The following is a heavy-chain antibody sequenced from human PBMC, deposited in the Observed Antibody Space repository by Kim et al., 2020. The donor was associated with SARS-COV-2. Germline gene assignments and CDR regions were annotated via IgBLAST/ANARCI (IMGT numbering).Heavy chain of an antibody. Sequence: HHNPSHQRRVTISGDTSKNQFSLKLSSVTAADTAVYYCARGYGDYDFDYWGQGTLVTVSS. D-gene: IGHD4-17*01. J-gene: IGHJ4*02. V-gene: IGHV4-59*09. CDR3: ARGYGDYDFDY.